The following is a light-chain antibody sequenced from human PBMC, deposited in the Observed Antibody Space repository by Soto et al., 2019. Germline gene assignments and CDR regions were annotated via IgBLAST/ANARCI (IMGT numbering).Light chain of an antibody. V-gene: IGLV3-1*01. Sequence: SYELTQPPSVSVSPGQTASITCSGDKLGDKYTFWYQQVPGQSPVLVIYEDVRRPSGVPERFSGSNSGNTATLTISGTQAVDEADYYCQAWDGSSYVFGSGTKVTVL. J-gene: IGLJ1*01. CDR2: EDV. CDR3: QAWDGSSYV. CDR1: KLGDKY.